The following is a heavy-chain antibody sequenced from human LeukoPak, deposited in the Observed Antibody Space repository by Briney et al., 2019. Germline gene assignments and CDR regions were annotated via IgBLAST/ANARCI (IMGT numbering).Heavy chain of an antibody. CDR1: GYTFTGYH. V-gene: IGHV1-2*06. J-gene: IGHJ4*02. D-gene: IGHD2-2*01. CDR2: INPNSGDT. CDR3: ARDYCSSTSCLFDY. Sequence: ASVKVSCKASGYTFTGYHMHWVRQAPGQGLEWMGRINPNSGDTNYAQKIQGRVTMTRDTSISTAYMELSRLRSDDTAVYYCARDYCSSTSCLFDYWGQGTLVTVS.